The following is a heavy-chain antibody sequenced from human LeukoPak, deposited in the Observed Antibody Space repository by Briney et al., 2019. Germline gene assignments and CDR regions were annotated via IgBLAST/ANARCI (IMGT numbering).Heavy chain of an antibody. CDR2: ISGSGGST. V-gene: IGHV3-23*01. Sequence: GGSLRLSCAASGFTFSSYAMSWVRQAPGKGMEWVSAISGSGGSTYYADSVKGRFTISRDNSKNTLYLQMNSLRAEDTAVYYCAKAGYCSGGSCYGDYWGQGTLVTVSS. CDR3: AKAGYCSGGSCYGDY. CDR1: GFTFSSYA. D-gene: IGHD2-15*01. J-gene: IGHJ4*02.